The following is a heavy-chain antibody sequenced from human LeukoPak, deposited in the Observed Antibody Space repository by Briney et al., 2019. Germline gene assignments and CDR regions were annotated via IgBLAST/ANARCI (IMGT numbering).Heavy chain of an antibody. J-gene: IGHJ6*02. V-gene: IGHV3-30*18. CDR1: GFTFGSSG. CDR3: AKDYGYYSSYYYGMDV. D-gene: IGHD4-11*01. Sequence: GRSLRLSCAASGFTFGSSGMHWVRQAPGKGLEWVAVVSYDGRNKYYADSVKGRFTISRDNSKNTLYMQMNSLRAEDTAVYYCAKDYGYYSSYYYGMDVWGQGTTVTVSS. CDR2: VSYDGRNK.